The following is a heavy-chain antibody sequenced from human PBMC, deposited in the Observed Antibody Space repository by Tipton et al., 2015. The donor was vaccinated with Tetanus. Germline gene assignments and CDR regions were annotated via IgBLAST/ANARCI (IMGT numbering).Heavy chain of an antibody. D-gene: IGHD3-16*01. CDR2: VYFSGST. CDR3: ARGLGGARSHWYFDL. V-gene: IGHV4-59*02. J-gene: IGHJ2*01. CDR1: GGSVNSYY. Sequence: TLSLTCTVSGGSVNSYYWSWIRQSPGRGLEWIGYVYFSGSTKYNPSHASRVTISVDTSNNQISLNLNSVTAADTAVYYCARGLGGARSHWYFDLWGRGTLV.